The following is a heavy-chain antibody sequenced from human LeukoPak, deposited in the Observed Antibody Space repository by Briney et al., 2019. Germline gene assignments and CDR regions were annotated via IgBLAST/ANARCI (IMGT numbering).Heavy chain of an antibody. D-gene: IGHD3-3*01. CDR1: GGSFSGYY. J-gene: IGHJ4*02. V-gene: IGHV4-34*01. CDR3: ARRNYDFWSGYTFEFDY. Sequence: PSETLSLTCAVYGGSFSGYYWSWIRQPPGKGLEWIGEINHSGSTNYNPSLKSRVTISVDTSKNQFSLKLSSVTAADTAVYYCARRNYDFWSGYTFEFDYWGQGTLVTVSS. CDR2: INHSGST.